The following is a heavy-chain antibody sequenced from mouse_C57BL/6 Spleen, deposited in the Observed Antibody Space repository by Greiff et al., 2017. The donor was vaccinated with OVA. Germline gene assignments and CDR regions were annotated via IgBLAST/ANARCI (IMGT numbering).Heavy chain of an antibody. J-gene: IGHJ4*01. CDR2: ISYDGSN. Sequence: VQLKESGPGLVKPSQSLSLTCSVPGYSITSGYYWNWIRQFPGNKLEWMGYISYDGSNNYNPSLKNRISITRDTSKNQFFLKLNSVTTEDTATYYCARELTDYAMDYWGQGTSVTVSS. D-gene: IGHD4-1*01. CDR3: ARELTDYAMDY. CDR1: GYSITSGYY. V-gene: IGHV3-6*01.